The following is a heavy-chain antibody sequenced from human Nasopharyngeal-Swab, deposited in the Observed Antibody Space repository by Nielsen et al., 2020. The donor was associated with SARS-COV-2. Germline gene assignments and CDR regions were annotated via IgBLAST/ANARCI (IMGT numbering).Heavy chain of an antibody. Sequence: ASVKVSCKASGYTFTGYYMHWVRQPPGQGLAWMGWINPNSGGTNYAQKFQGWVTMTRDTSISTAYMELSRLRSDDTAVYYCARAAGYCSSTSCYTELYYYYYYMNVWGKGTTVTVSS. D-gene: IGHD2-2*02. J-gene: IGHJ6*03. CDR3: ARAAGYCSSTSCYTELYYYYYYMNV. CDR1: GYTFTGYY. CDR2: INPNSGGT. V-gene: IGHV1-2*04.